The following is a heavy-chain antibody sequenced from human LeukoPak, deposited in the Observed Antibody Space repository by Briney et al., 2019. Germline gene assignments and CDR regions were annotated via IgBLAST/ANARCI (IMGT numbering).Heavy chain of an antibody. J-gene: IGHJ4*02. Sequence: GGSLRLSCAASGFTFSSYWMSWVRQAPGKGLEWVANIKQDGSEKYYVDSVKGRFTISRDNAKNSLYLQMNSLRAEETAVYYCARDPYDFWSGAWDYWGQGTLVTDSS. CDR1: GFTFSSYW. V-gene: IGHV3-7*01. CDR3: ARDPYDFWSGAWDY. CDR2: IKQDGSEK. D-gene: IGHD3-3*01.